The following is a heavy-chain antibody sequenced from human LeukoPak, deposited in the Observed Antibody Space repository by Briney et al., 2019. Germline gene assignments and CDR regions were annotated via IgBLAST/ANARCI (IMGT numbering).Heavy chain of an antibody. CDR3: ARSTWLLDK. J-gene: IGHJ4*02. CDR2: IYYSGST. CDR1: GGSISPYY. Sequence: PSETLSLTRTVSGGSISPYYWSWIRQPPGKGLEWIGYIYYSGSTNYNPSLKSRVTISLDTSKNQFSLKLSSVTAADTAVYYCARSTWLLDKWGQGTLVTVSS. V-gene: IGHV4-59*01. D-gene: IGHD3-22*01.